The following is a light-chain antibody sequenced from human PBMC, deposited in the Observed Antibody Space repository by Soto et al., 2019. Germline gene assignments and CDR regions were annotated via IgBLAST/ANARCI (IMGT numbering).Light chain of an antibody. V-gene: IGLV2-14*01. CDR2: EVR. Sequence: QSALTQPASVSGSPGQSITISCSGTTNDIGGYNYVSWYQHHPGKVPKVIIYEVRNRPSGVSNRFSGSKSGNTASLTISGLQAEDEADYYCCSYTSSANLVFGGGTQLTVL. CDR3: CSYTSSANLV. J-gene: IGLJ3*02. CDR1: TNDIGGYNY.